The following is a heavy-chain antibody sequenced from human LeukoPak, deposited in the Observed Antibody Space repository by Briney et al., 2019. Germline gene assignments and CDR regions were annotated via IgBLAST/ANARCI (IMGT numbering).Heavy chain of an antibody. D-gene: IGHD6-13*01. V-gene: IGHV3-7*01. J-gene: IGHJ5*02. Sequence: GGSLRLSCAASGFTFSSYWMSWVRQAPGKGLEWVANIKQDGSEKYYVDSVKGRFTISRDNAKNSLYLQMNSLRAEDTAVYYCMVEISGSSWYYEMNWFDPWGQGTLVTVSS. CDR2: IKQDGSEK. CDR1: GFTFSSYW. CDR3: MVEISGSSWYYEMNWFDP.